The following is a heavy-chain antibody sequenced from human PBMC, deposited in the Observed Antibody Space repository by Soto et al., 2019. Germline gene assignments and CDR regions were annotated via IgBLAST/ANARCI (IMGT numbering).Heavy chain of an antibody. CDR1: GFTFGNFG. V-gene: IGHV3-30*03. CDR2: IANDGCYA. Sequence: QVQLVESGGGVVQPGRSLRLSCAASGFTFGNFGMHWVRQAPGKGLEWVADIANDGCYAYYADSVKGRFTVSRDNSKNTLWLQMNSLRAEDTAVYYCARGCSGGTNCFYFDFWGQGILVTVSS. CDR3: ARGCSGGTNCFYFDF. D-gene: IGHD1-7*01. J-gene: IGHJ4*02.